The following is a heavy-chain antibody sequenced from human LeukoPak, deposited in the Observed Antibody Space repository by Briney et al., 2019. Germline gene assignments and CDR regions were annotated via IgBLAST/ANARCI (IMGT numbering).Heavy chain of an antibody. V-gene: IGHV1-46*01. CDR2: IHPSGGST. J-gene: IGHJ3*02. Sequence: ASVKVSCKASGYTFTNYYMHWVRQAPGQGLEWMGIIHPSGGSTSYAQKFQGRVTMTRDTSTSTVYMELSSLRSEDTAVYYCARIFDYSNSIDTFDIWGQGTMVTVSS. D-gene: IGHD6-6*01. CDR1: GYTFTNYY. CDR3: ARIFDYSNSIDTFDI.